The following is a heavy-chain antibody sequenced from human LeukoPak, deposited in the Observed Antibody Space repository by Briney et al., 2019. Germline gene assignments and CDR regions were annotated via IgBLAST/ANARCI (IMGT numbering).Heavy chain of an antibody. CDR2: IRYDGSNK. Sequence: HPGGSLRLSCAASGFTFSSYGMHWVRQAPGKGLEWVAFIRYDGSNKYYADSVKGRFTISRDNSMNTLYLQMNSLRAEDTAVYYCQGTITMIVVLVDYWGQGTLVTVSS. CDR1: GFTFSSYG. D-gene: IGHD3-22*01. CDR3: QGTITMIVVLVDY. J-gene: IGHJ4*02. V-gene: IGHV3-30*02.